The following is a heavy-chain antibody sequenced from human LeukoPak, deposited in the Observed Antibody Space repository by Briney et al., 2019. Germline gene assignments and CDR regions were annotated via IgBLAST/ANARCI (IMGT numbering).Heavy chain of an antibody. D-gene: IGHD1-14*01. CDR1: GFTFSRYG. CDR3: ARDPGTTATFFDY. CDR2: IWYDGSKK. Sequence: GGSLRLSCEASGFTFSRYGMHWVRQAPGKGLEWVAVIWYDGSKKYYADSVKGRFTISRDDSKNTLYLQMNSLRVEDTAVFYCARDPGTTATFFDYWGQGTLVTVSS. V-gene: IGHV3-33*01. J-gene: IGHJ4*02.